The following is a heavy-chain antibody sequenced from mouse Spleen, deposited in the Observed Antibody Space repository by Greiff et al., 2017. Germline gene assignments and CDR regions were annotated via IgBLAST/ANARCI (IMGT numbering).Heavy chain of an antibody. V-gene: IGHV1-80*01. CDR3: AKETTATSFDY. J-gene: IGHJ2*01. CDR2: IYPGDGDT. CDR1: GYAFSSYW. D-gene: IGHD1-2*01. Sequence: VQVVESGAELVKPGASVKISCKASGYAFSSYWMNWVKQRPGKGLEWIGQIYPGDGDTNYNGKFKGKATLTADKSSSTAYMQLSSLTSEDSAVYFCAKETTATSFDYWGQGTTLTVSS.